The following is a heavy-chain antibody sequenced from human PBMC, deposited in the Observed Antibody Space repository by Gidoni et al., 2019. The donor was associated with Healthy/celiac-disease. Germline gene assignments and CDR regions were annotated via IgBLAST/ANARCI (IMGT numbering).Heavy chain of an antibody. V-gene: IGHV1-18*01. CDR3: ARDPGYSYGLDDAFDI. Sequence: QVQLVQSGAEVKKPGASVTVSCTASGYTFTSYGISVVRQSPGQGLEWMRWISAYNGNTNHAQKLQGRGTMTTDTSTSTAYMELRSLRSDYTAVYYGARDPGYSYGLDDAFDIWVQGTMVTVSS. CDR1: GYTFTSYG. D-gene: IGHD5-18*01. CDR2: ISAYNGNT. J-gene: IGHJ3*02.